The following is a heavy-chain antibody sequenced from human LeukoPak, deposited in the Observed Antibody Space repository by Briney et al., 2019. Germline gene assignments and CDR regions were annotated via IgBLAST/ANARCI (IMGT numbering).Heavy chain of an antibody. CDR2: ISGYNDNT. V-gene: IGHV1-18*01. CDR1: GYTFSSYG. CDR3: ATDPRRDGYRFQH. Sequence: ASVKVSCKASGYTFSSYGITWVRQAPGQGLEWMGWISGYNDNTNYAQKLQGRVTMTTDTSTSTAYMELSSLRSEDTAVYYCATDPRRDGYRFQHWGQGTLVTVSS. D-gene: IGHD5-24*01. J-gene: IGHJ1*01.